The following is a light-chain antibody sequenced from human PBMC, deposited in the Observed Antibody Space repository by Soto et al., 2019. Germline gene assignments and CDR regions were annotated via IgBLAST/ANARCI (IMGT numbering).Light chain of an antibody. CDR2: GAS. J-gene: IGKJ5*01. Sequence: ETVMTQSPATLSVSPGEISTLSCRASQSISSTSLAWYQQKPGQAPRLLIYGASTRATGIPDRFSGSESGTDFTLTISRLEPEDFVVYYCQQYGNSPFTCGQGTRREIK. CDR1: QSISSTS. V-gene: IGKV3-20*01. CDR3: QQYGNSPFT.